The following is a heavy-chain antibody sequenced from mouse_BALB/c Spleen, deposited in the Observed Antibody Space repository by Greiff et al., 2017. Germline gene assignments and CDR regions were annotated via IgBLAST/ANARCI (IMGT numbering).Heavy chain of an antibody. CDR3: ARELYYDYDEAWFAY. CDR1: GFNIKDTY. CDR2: IDPANGNT. D-gene: IGHD2-4*01. Sequence: VQLKQSGAELVKPGASVKLSCTASGFNIKDTYMHWVKQRPEQGLEWIGRIDPANGNTKYDPKFQGKATITADTSSNTAYLQLSSLTSEDTAVYYCARELYYDYDEAWFAYWGQGTLVTVSA. V-gene: IGHV14-3*02. J-gene: IGHJ3*01.